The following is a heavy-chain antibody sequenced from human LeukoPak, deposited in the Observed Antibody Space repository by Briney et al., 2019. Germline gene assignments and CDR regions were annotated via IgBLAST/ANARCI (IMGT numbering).Heavy chain of an antibody. J-gene: IGHJ4*02. CDR3: ASLYGSGSDY. D-gene: IGHD3-10*01. CDR1: GYSISSGYY. V-gene: IGHV4-38-2*02. CDR2: IYRSGNT. Sequence: SETLSLTCTVSGYSISSGYYWGWIRQPPQKGLEWIGTIYRSGNTYYNPSLKSRVTISLDTSKNQFSLKLRSVAAADTAVYYCASLYGSGSDYWGQGTLVTVSS.